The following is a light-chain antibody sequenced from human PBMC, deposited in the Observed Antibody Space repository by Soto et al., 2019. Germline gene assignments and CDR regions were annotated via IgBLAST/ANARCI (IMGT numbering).Light chain of an antibody. J-gene: IGKJ4*01. V-gene: IGKV1-17*01. CDR1: QGIRNA. CDR2: TTS. CDR3: LQHNTYPLT. Sequence: DIQMTQSPSFLSASVGDRVTITCRAIQGIRNALGWSQQKPGKAPKRLIYTTSTLESRVPSRFIGSGSGLEFTLTISSLQPEDFATSSCLQHNTYPLTFGGGTKVETK.